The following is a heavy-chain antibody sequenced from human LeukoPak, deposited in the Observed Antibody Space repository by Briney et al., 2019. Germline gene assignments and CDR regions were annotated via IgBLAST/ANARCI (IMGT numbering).Heavy chain of an antibody. D-gene: IGHD4-17*01. CDR3: ARESGDYPLDY. CDR1: GGSSSGYY. CDR2: IYYSGST. Sequence: SETLSLTCAVYGGSSSGYYWSWIRQPPGKGLEWIGYIYYSGSTYYNPSLKSRVTISVDTSKNQFSLKLSSVTAADTAVYYCARESGDYPLDYWGQGTLVTVSS. V-gene: IGHV4-30-4*01. J-gene: IGHJ4*02.